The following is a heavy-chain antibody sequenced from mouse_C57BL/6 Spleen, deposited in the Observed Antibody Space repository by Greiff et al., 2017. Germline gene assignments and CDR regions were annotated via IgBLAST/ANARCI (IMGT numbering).Heavy chain of an antibody. V-gene: IGHV1-81*01. CDR2: IYPRSGKT. J-gene: IGHJ2*01. CDR3: AREGLRSLFDY. CDR1: GYTFTSYG. Sequence: QVQLQQSGAELARPGASVKLSCKASGYTFTSYGISWVKQRTGQGLEWIGEIYPRSGKTYYNEKFKGKATLTADKSSSTAYMELRSLTSEDSAVYFWAREGLRSLFDYWGQGTTLTVSS. D-gene: IGHD2-4*01.